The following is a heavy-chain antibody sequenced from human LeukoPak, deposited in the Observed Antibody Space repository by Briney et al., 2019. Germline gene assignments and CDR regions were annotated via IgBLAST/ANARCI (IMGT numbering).Heavy chain of an antibody. D-gene: IGHD5-24*01. V-gene: IGHV3-23*01. J-gene: IGHJ4*02. Sequence: GGSLTLSCAASGFIFRNDAMNWVRQAPGKGLEWVSNIWGSGDRTYYADSVKGRLIISRDNSKNTLYLQMSGLRADDTAVYYCAKSGRSDGWQYCDFGGQGTLVTVSS. CDR1: GFIFRNDA. CDR2: IWGSGDRT. CDR3: AKSGRSDGWQYCDF.